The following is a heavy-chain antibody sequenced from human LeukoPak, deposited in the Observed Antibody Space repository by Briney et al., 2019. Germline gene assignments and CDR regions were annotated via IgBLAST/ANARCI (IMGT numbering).Heavy chain of an antibody. J-gene: IGHJ4*02. Sequence: SRDNSKNTLYLQMNSLRAEDTAVYYCARDVPRFDYWGQGTLVTVSS. CDR3: ARDVPRFDY. V-gene: IGHV3-30*07. D-gene: IGHD6-6*01.